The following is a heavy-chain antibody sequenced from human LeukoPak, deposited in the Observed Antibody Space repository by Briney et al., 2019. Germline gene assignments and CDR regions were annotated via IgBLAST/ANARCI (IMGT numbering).Heavy chain of an antibody. J-gene: IGHJ4*02. D-gene: IGHD3-22*01. V-gene: IGHV4-31*03. CDR1: GGPISSGGYS. Sequence: SETLSLTCTVSGGPISSGGYSWSWIRQHPGKGLEWIGYIYYSGSTYYNPSLKSRVTISVDTSKNQFSLKLSSVTAADTAVYYCARSRWLSEFDYWGQGTLVTVSS. CDR3: ARSRWLSEFDY. CDR2: IYYSGST.